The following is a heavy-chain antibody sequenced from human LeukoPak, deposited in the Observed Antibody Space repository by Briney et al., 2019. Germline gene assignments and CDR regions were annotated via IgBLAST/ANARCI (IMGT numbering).Heavy chain of an antibody. V-gene: IGHV1-69*05. CDR3: ARGGVGYSSSWYYYYYMDV. Sequence: GTAVKVSRKGSGGAFSSYAIGSVRHAPGQGLEWMGGIIPIFGAANNAQKFQGRVTITTDKSTSTAYMELSSLRSEDTAVYYCARGGVGYSSSWYYYYYMDVWGKGTMVTVSS. D-gene: IGHD6-13*01. CDR1: GGAFSSYA. CDR2: IIPIFGAA. J-gene: IGHJ6*03.